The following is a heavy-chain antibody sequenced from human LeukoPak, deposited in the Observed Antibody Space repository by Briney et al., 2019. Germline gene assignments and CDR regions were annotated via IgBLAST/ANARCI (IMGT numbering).Heavy chain of an antibody. CDR2: IYSGGST. D-gene: IGHD6-13*01. CDR3: ARTLPDIAAAGSGVFDY. V-gene: IGHV3-53*01. CDR1: GFTVSSNY. J-gene: IGHJ4*02. Sequence: GGSLRLSCAASGFTVSSNYMSWVRQAPGKGLEWVSVIYSGGSTYYADSVKGRFTISRDNSKNTLYLQMNSLRAEDTAVYYCARTLPDIAAAGSGVFDYWGQGTLVTVSS.